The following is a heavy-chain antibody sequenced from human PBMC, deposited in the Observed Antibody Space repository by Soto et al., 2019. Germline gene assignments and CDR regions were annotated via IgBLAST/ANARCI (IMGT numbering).Heavy chain of an antibody. J-gene: IGHJ6*02. CDR3: TTDRSRRPYYSSYYNVDV. CDR2: IKSKTDGGTT. V-gene: IGHV3-15*01. CDR1: GFTFSNAW. Sequence: GGSLRLSCAASGFTFSNAWMSWVRQAPGKGLEWVGRIKSKTDGGTTDYGAPVKGRFTISRDDSMSTLYLQINSLKTEDTAVYYCTTDRSRRPYYSSYYNVDVWGQGTTVTVSS.